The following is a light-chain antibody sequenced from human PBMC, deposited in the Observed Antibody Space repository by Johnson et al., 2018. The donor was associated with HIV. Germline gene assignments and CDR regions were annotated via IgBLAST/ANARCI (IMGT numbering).Light chain of an antibody. CDR1: SSNIGTNY. J-gene: IGLJ1*01. CDR3: GTWDTSLSAYV. V-gene: IGLV1-51*02. Sequence: SVLTQPPSVSAAPGQKVTISCSGSSSNIGTNYVSWYQQLPGTAPKLLMFENNQRPSGIPDRFSASKSGTSATLGITGLQTGDEADYYCGTWDTSLSAYVFGTGTKVTVL. CDR2: ENN.